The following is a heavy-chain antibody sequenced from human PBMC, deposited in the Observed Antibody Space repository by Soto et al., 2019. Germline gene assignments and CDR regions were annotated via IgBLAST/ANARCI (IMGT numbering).Heavy chain of an antibody. CDR3: ARAFLTCLSIYGPRKYFLS. Sequence: PSETLSLTCTVSGGSISSRTNSWGWFRQPPXQGLEWIGTIHYSGNIYYNPSLKSRVTISVDTSKDHFSLKLSSVTAADTAVYYCARAFLTCLSIYGPRKYFLSSCPATLLT. J-gene: IGHJ4*02. V-gene: IGHV4-39*02. CDR2: IHYSGNI. D-gene: IGHD3-16*02. CDR1: GGSISSRTNS.